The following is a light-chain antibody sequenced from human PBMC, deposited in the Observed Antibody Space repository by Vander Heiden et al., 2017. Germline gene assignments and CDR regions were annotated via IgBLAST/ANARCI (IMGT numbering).Light chain of an antibody. V-gene: IGKV3-11*01. CDR1: QSVSSY. CDR3: QQRSNWPYT. Sequence: EIVLKQAPATLALAPGGSATLSCRASQSVSSYLAWYQHKPGQAPRLLIYDASNSATGIPARFSGSGSGTDFTLTISSLEPEDFAVYYCQQRSNWPYTFGQGTKLEIK. CDR2: DAS. J-gene: IGKJ2*01.